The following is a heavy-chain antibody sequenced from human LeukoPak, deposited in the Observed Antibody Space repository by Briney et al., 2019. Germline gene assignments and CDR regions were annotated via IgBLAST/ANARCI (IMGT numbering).Heavy chain of an antibody. D-gene: IGHD3-3*01. CDR2: INHSGST. J-gene: IGHJ4*02. V-gene: IGHV4-34*01. CDR3: ASQTEIDFWSGYQIDY. Sequence: SETLSLTCAVYGGSFSGYYWSWIRQPPGKGLEWIGEINHSGSTNYNPSLKSRVTISVDTSKNQFSLKLSSVTAADTAVYYCASQTEIDFWSGYQIDYWGQGTLVTVSS. CDR1: GGSFSGYY.